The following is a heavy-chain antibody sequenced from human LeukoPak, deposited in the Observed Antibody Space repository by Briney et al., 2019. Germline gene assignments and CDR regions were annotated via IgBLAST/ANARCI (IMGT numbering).Heavy chain of an antibody. CDR2: IYYSGST. CDR3: ARQGQAPYYFDY. Sequence: PAETLSLTCTVSGGSINTYCWTWVRQPPGKGLEWIGYIYYSGSTNYNPSLKSRVTISVDPSMTQFSLKLSSVTAADTTVYYCARQGQAPYYFDYWGQGTLVTVSS. J-gene: IGHJ4*02. D-gene: IGHD6-6*01. V-gene: IGHV4-59*08. CDR1: GGSINTYC.